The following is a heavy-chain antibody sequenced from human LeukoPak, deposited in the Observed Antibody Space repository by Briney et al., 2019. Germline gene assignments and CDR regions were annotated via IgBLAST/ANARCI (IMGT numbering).Heavy chain of an antibody. CDR1: GFTFRSYG. CDR3: AKGGGYEAQYYYYYLDV. CDR2: IRYDGSNK. V-gene: IGHV3-30*02. J-gene: IGHJ6*03. Sequence: GGSLRLSCAASGFTFRSYGMHWVRQAPGKGLEGVAFIRYDGSNKYYADSVKGRFTISRDNSKNTLYLQMKSLRAEDTAVYYCAKGGGYEAQYYYYYLDVWGKGTTVTISS. D-gene: IGHD5-12*01.